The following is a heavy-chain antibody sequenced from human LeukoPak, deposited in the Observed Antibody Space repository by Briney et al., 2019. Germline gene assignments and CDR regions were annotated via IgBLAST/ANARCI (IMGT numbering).Heavy chain of an antibody. D-gene: IGHD1-26*01. CDR3: AGGPQYSGSYGD. J-gene: IGHJ4*02. CDR2: ISNSGDIR. Sequence: GGSLRLSCVVSGFTFSDYEMAWVRQAPGMGLEWISYISNSGDIRRYADAVKGRFAISRDNAKNSVSLQMNSLRADDTGLYFCAGGPQYSGSYGDWGQGTLVTVSS. CDR1: GFTFSDYE. V-gene: IGHV3-48*03.